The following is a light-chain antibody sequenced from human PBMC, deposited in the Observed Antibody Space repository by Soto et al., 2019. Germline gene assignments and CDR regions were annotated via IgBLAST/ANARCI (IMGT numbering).Light chain of an antibody. Sequence: EIVMTQSPATLSVSQGERATLSCRASQSVSSNLAWYQQKPGQAPRLLLYGVSTRATGIPARFSGSGSGTEFTLTISSLQSEDFAVYNCQQYNNWPRTFGPGTKVDFK. CDR3: QQYNNWPRT. V-gene: IGKV3D-15*01. CDR1: QSVSSN. J-gene: IGKJ3*01. CDR2: GVS.